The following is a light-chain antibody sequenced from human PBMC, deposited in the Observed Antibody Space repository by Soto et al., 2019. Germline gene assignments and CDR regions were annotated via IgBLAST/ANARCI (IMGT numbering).Light chain of an antibody. CDR3: QQYGSSGT. Sequence: IVLTQSPGNLYLSPGERATLSCRASQSVSNNYLAWYQQKPGQAPRLLIYGASNRATGIPDRFSGSGSGTDFTLTISRLEPEDFAVYYCQQYGSSGTFGQGTKVDIK. CDR2: GAS. CDR1: QSVSNNY. J-gene: IGKJ1*01. V-gene: IGKV3-20*01.